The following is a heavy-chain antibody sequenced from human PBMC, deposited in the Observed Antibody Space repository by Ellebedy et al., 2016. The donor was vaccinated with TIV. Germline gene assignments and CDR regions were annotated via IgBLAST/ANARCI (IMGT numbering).Heavy chain of an antibody. CDR3: ARGDSTFYVYSGSSDFDY. Sequence: AASVKVSCKASEYIFTSYYMHWVRQAPGQGLEWMGIINPSGSSTSYAQKLQGRVTMTRDTSTGTVYMELSSLRSEDTAVYYCARGDSTFYVYSGSSDFDYWGQGTLVTVSS. V-gene: IGHV1-46*04. J-gene: IGHJ4*02. CDR2: INPSGSST. CDR1: EYIFTSYY. D-gene: IGHD1-26*01.